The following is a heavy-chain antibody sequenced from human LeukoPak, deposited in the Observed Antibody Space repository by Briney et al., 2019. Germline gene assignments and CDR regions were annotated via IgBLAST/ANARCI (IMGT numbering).Heavy chain of an antibody. CDR3: ARAGWLQYYYFDY. V-gene: IGHV4-4*07. D-gene: IGHD5-24*01. J-gene: IGHJ4*02. CDR2: IYSSGST. CDR1: GGSITGDF. Sequence: SETLSLTCSLSGGSITGDFWTWIRQPAGRGLEYIGRIYSSGSTNYNPSLKSRLTMSVDTSKNQIFLNLTSVTAADTAVYYCARAGWLQYYYFDYWGQGTLVTVSS.